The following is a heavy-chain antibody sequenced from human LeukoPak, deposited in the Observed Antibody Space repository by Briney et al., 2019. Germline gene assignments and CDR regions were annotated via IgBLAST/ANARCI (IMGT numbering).Heavy chain of an antibody. J-gene: IGHJ4*02. CDR2: IRSNAYGGTT. CDR1: GFTLNNGD. D-gene: IGHD3-22*01. CDR3: VCQDHYDTLENFDC. Sequence: GGSLRLSCTASGFTLNNGDITWVRQAPGKGPEWLGFIRSNAYGGTTFYAASVQGKFTISRDDSQGIAYLQMNSVSSEDTAVYYCVCQDHYDTLENFDCWGQGTLVTVSS. V-gene: IGHV3-49*04.